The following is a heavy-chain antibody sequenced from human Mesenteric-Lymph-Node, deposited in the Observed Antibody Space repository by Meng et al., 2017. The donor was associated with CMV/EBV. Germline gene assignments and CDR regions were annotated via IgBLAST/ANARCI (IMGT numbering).Heavy chain of an antibody. CDR3: ARAFSSSPGQNWFDP. J-gene: IGHJ5*02. V-gene: IGHV3-21*01. CDR1: GFTFSSYS. CDR2: ISSSSSYI. Sequence: GESLKISCAASGFTFSSYSMNWVRQAPGKGLEWVSSISSSSSYIYYADSVKGRFTISRDNAKNSLYLQMNSLRAEDTAVYYCARAFSSSPGQNWFDPWGQGTLVTVSS. D-gene: IGHD6-6*01.